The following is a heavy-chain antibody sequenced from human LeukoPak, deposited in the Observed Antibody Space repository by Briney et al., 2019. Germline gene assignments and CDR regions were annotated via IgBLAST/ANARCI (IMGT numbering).Heavy chain of an antibody. Sequence: PGESLMISCKGSGYNFADSWIGWVRQMPGKGLEWMGLIYPGDSDTRYSPSFQGQVSISVDKSISTTFLQWSSLKASDTAMYYCARQYGRPYDYWGQGTPVSVSS. CDR3: ARQYGRPYDY. CDR1: GYNFADSW. J-gene: IGHJ4*02. CDR2: IYPGDSDT. D-gene: IGHD3-10*01. V-gene: IGHV5-51*01.